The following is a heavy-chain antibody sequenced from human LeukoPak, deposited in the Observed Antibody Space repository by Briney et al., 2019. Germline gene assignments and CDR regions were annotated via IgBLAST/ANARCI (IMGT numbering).Heavy chain of an antibody. J-gene: IGHJ6*03. Sequence: SETLSLTCTVSGGSITSYYWSWIRQPAGKGLEWIGRIYTSGSTNYNPSLKSRVTISVDTSKNQFSLKLSSVTAADTAVYYCASYTVAGTYYMDVWGKGTTVTISS. D-gene: IGHD6-19*01. CDR2: IYTSGST. CDR3: ASYTVAGTYYMDV. CDR1: GGSITSYY. V-gene: IGHV4-4*07.